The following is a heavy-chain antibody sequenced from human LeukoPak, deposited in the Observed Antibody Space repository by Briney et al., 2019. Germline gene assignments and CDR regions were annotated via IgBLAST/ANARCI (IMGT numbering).Heavy chain of an antibody. CDR1: GFTFSSYE. CDR3: ARDRGVHYFDY. V-gene: IGHV3-48*03. Sequence: PGGSLRLSCAASGFTFSSYEMNWVRQAPGKGLEWVSYISSSGSTIYYADSVKGRFTISRDNAKNSLYLQMNSLRAEDTAVYHCARDRGVHYFDYWGQGTLVTVSS. CDR2: ISSSGSTI. J-gene: IGHJ4*02. D-gene: IGHD3-10*01.